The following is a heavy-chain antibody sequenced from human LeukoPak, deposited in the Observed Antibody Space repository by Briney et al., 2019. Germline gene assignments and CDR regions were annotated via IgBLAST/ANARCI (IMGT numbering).Heavy chain of an antibody. CDR3: AKDQRFGDLDDY. CDR2: ISGTGATT. CDR1: GFIFNNYA. D-gene: IGHD3-10*01. J-gene: IGHJ4*02. V-gene: IGHV3-23*01. Sequence: LTGGSLRLSCAASGFIFNNYAMSWVRQAPGKGLEWVSSISGTGATTYYADSVKGRFAISRDNSKDTLYLQMSGLRAEDTAVYYCAKDQRFGDLDDYRGQGTLVTVSS.